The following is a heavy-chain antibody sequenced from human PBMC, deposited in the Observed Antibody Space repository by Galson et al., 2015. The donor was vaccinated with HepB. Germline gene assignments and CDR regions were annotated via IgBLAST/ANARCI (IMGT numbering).Heavy chain of an antibody. J-gene: IGHJ4*02. CDR3: ARDRGGRDGYKLPDY. V-gene: IGHV3-11*05. CDR2: ISSSSSYT. CDR1: GFTFSDYY. D-gene: IGHD5-24*01. Sequence: SLRLSCAASGFTFSDYYMSWIRQAPGKGLEWVSYISSSSSYTNYADSVKGRFTISRDNAKNSLYLQMNSLRAEDTAVYYCARDRGGRDGYKLPDYWGQGTLVTVSS.